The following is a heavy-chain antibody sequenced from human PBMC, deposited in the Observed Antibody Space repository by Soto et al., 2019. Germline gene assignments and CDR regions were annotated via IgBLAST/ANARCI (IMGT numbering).Heavy chain of an antibody. Sequence: PGGSLRLSCAASGLTFSSYAMSWVRQAPGKGLEWVSAISGSGGSTYYADSVKGRFTISRDNSKNTLYLQMNSLRAEDTAVYYCAKAITTTRGYYYYGMDVWGQGTTVTVSS. CDR3: AKAITTTRGYYYYGMDV. V-gene: IGHV3-23*01. J-gene: IGHJ6*02. CDR1: GLTFSSYA. D-gene: IGHD4-17*01. CDR2: ISGSGGST.